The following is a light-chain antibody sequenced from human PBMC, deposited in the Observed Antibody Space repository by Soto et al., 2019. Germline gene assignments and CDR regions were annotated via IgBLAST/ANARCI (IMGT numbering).Light chain of an antibody. V-gene: IGKV4-1*01. CDR3: QQYYSTHS. CDR1: RRVLYSFDNKNH. J-gene: IGKJ4*01. CDR2: WAS. Sequence: DIVVLQSPGSLAVSLGERATINCKSSRRVLYSFDNKNHLAWYQQKPGQPPKLLIYWASTRESGVHDRFSGSGSGTDFTLTISSLQAEDVALYYYQQYYSTHSFGGGTKVEIK.